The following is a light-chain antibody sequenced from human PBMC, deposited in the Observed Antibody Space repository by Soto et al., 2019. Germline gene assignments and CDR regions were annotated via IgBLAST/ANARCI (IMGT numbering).Light chain of an antibody. CDR1: QSVSSSY. CDR2: GAS. V-gene: IGKV3-20*01. CDR3: QQYGDLPWT. Sequence: EIVLAQSPGTLSLSPGERATLSYRASQSVSSSYLAWYQQKPGQAPRLLIYGASSRATGIPDRFSGSGSGTDFTLTISRLEPEDFAVYYCQQYGDLPWTFGQGTKVDIK. J-gene: IGKJ1*01.